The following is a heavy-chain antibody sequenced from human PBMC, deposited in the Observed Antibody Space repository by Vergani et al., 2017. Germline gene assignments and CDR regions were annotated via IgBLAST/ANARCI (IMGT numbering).Heavy chain of an antibody. CDR2: ISAYNGNT. CDR3: ARXDYYYDSSGYYWSSHFDY. CDR1: GYTFTSYG. D-gene: IGHD3-22*01. Sequence: QVQLVQSGAEVKKPGASVKVSCKASGYTFTSYGISWVRQAPGQGLEWMGWISAYNGNTNYAQKLQGRVTMTTDTSTSTAYMELRSLRSDDTAVYYCARXDYYYDSSGYYWSSHFDYGGQGTLVTVSS. V-gene: IGHV1-18*01. J-gene: IGHJ4*02.